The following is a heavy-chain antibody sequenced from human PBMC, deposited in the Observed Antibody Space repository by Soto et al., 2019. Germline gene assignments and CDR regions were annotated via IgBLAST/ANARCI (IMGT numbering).Heavy chain of an antibody. Sequence: SETLSLTCTVSGRSVSSGGYYWNWIRRVPGKGLEFIGYIFYTGATYYNPSLRGRISMPVDTSKNQFSLTLRSVTAADTAIYYCAREGRHSGGMRESWFDPWGQGTQVTVSS. V-gene: IGHV4-31*03. CDR3: AREGRHSGGMRESWFDP. J-gene: IGHJ5*02. CDR1: GRSVSSGGYY. D-gene: IGHD3-10*01. CDR2: IFYTGAT.